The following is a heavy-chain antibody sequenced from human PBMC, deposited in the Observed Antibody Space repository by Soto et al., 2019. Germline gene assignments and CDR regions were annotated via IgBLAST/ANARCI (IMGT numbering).Heavy chain of an antibody. J-gene: IGHJ4*02. CDR3: ARNADFWSGYHDY. D-gene: IGHD3-3*01. Sequence: QVQLQESGPGLVKPSETLSLTCTVSGGSISSYYWSWIRQPPGKGLEWIGHIYYSGSTNYNPSLKSRVTISVDTSKNQFSLKLSSVTAADTAVYYCARNADFWSGYHDYWGQRTLVTVSS. CDR1: GGSISSYY. CDR2: IYYSGST. V-gene: IGHV4-59*01.